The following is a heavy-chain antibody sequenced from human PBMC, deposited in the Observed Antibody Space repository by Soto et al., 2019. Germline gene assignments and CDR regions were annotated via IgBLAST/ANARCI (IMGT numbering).Heavy chain of an antibody. CDR1: GLFFSAYA. CDR2: ISGGGNQA. CDR3: GNWVEGSTLYFEY. J-gene: IGHJ4*02. Sequence: GGSLRLSCAASGLFFSAYAMAWARRAPGKGLEWVSAISGGGNQAYYADSVKGRFTISRENSKNMVYLEMNSLRADDTAVYYCGNWVEGSTLYFEYWGRGTLVTVSS. D-gene: IGHD6-13*01. V-gene: IGHV3-23*01.